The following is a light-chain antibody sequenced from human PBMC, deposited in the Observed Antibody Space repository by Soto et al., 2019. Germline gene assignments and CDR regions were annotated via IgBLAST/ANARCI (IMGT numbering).Light chain of an antibody. CDR1: QSISSW. J-gene: IGKJ1*01. CDR2: DAS. V-gene: IGKV1-5*01. Sequence: IQMTQSPSSLSASVGGRVTITCRASQSISSWLAWYQQKPGKAPKLLIYDASSLESGVPSRFSGSGSGTEFTLTISSLQPDDFATYYCQQYNSYSQTFGQGTKVDI. CDR3: QQYNSYSQT.